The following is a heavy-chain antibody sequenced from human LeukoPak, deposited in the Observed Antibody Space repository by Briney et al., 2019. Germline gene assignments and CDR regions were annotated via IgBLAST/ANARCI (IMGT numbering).Heavy chain of an antibody. Sequence: PSETLSLTCTVSGDSISSGDYYWSWFRQPAGTGLEWIGRVYASGSITYNPSLQSRVTMSMDTSKNQFSLNLTPVTAADTAIYYCSRDSGTTGEVKFDPWGQGILVTVSS. J-gene: IGHJ5*02. V-gene: IGHV4-61*02. CDR2: VYASGSI. D-gene: IGHD3-10*01. CDR1: GDSISSGDYY. CDR3: SRDSGTTGEVKFDP.